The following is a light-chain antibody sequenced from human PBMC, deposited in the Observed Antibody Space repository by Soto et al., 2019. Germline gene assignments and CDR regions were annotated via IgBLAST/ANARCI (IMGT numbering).Light chain of an antibody. CDR3: QQYDNSPGYT. CDR1: QSVSSRD. CDR2: ATS. V-gene: IGKV3-20*01. Sequence: EIVLTQSAGTLSLSPGERATLSCRASQSVSSRDLAWYQQKPGQAPRLLIYATSSRAAGIPDRFSGSGSGTDFTLTISRLEPEDCAVYYCQQYDNSPGYTFGQGTKLEIK. J-gene: IGKJ2*01.